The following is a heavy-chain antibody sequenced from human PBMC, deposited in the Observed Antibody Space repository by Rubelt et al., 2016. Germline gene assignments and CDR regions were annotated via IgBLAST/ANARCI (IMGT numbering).Heavy chain of an antibody. D-gene: IGHD6-19*01. CDR2: ITSKSGKT. Sequence: RGRSLRLSCAASGFSFDDYAMHWVRQAPGKGLEWVSGITSKSGKTDYADSVKGRFTISRDNAKNSLYLQMDSLRVDDTAVYYCARLMYSSGWTPNFDYWGQGTLVTVSS. CDR3: ARLMYSSGWTPNFDY. CDR1: GFSFDDYA. V-gene: IGHV3-9*01. J-gene: IGHJ4*02.